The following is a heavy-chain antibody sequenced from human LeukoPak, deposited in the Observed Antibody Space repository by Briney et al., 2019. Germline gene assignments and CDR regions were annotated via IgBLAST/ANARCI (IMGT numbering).Heavy chain of an antibody. V-gene: IGHV1-2*02. D-gene: IGHD6-19*01. CDR1: GYTFSGYY. Sequence: ASVKVSCKASGYTFSGYYIHWVRQAPGQGLEWMGWIKSNSGGTNSAQNFQGRVTMTRDTSISTACMELSGLTSDDTAMYYCAKLRSVASFFDGWGQGTLVTVSS. J-gene: IGHJ4*02. CDR2: IKSNSGGT. CDR3: AKLRSVASFFDG.